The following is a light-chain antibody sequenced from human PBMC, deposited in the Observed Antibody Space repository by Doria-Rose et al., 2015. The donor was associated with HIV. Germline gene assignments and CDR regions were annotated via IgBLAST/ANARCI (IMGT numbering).Light chain of an antibody. CDR1: QSFSSTY. CDR3: HQYGTSWT. CDR2: DGS. V-gene: IGKV3-20*01. Sequence: IVLTQSPGTLSLSPGERATLSCRASQSFSSTYLAWYQQKPGQAPSLLIYDGSTRATGIPDRFSASGSGTDFTLTINRLEPEDVALYYCHQYGTSWTFGQGTKVEI. J-gene: IGKJ1*01.